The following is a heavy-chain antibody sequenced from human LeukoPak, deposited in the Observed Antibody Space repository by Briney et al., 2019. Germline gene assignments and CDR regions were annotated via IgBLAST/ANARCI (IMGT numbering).Heavy chain of an antibody. J-gene: IGHJ4*02. V-gene: IGHV3-23*01. CDR3: AKVRSSGSYRGVFDY. CDR1: GLTLSSYA. D-gene: IGHD1-26*01. Sequence: PGGSLRLSCAASGLTLSSYAMSWVRQAPGKGLEWVSAISGSGGSTYYADSVKGRFTISRDNSKNTLYLQMNSLRAEDTAVYYCAKVRSSGSYRGVFDYWGQGTLVTVSS. CDR2: ISGSGGST.